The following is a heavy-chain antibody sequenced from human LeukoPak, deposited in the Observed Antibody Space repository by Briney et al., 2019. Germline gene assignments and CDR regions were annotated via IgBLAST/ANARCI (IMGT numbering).Heavy chain of an antibody. CDR1: GFTFSDYY. D-gene: IGHD2-2*01. V-gene: IGHV3-11*04. CDR2: ISSSGSTI. CDR3: GAEYQLRGGAFDI. Sequence: GGSLRLSCAASGFTFSDYYMSWIRQAPGKGLEWFSYISSSGSTIYYADSVKGRFTISRDNAKNSLYLQMNSLRAEDTAVYYCGAEYQLRGGAFDIWGQGTMVTVSS. J-gene: IGHJ3*02.